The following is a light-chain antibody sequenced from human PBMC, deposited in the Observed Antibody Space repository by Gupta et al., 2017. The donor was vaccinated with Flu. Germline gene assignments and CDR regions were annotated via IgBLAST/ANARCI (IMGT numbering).Light chain of an antibody. CDR2: EVS. CDR3: SSYTIYSTWV. J-gene: IGLJ3*02. Sequence: QSALTQPVSVSGSPGQSITISCTGTSSDVGTYNYVSWYQQHPGKAPKLMIYEVSNRPSGVSDRFSGSKSGKTASLTISGLQAEDEADYHCSSYTIYSTWVFGGGTKLTVL. V-gene: IGLV2-14*01. CDR1: SSDVGTYNY.